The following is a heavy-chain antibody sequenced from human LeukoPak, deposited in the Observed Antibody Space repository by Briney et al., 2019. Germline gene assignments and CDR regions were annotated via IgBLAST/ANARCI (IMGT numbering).Heavy chain of an antibody. CDR3: VKDSGTSFYRGWFDT. V-gene: IGHV3-23*01. CDR1: GFKFDNYA. CDR2: LSYTGGAT. D-gene: IGHD2-2*02. J-gene: IGHJ5*02. Sequence: PGGSLRLSCAVSGFKFDNYAMHWVRQVPGRGLEWVAFLSYTGGATHYADAVKGRFTISKDTSKNTLYLQMNSLRAEDTARYFCVKDSGTSFYRGWFDTWGQGDLVTVSS.